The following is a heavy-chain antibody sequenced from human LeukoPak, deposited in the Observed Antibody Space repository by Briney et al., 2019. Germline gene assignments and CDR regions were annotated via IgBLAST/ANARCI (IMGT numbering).Heavy chain of an antibody. CDR2: ISAYNGNT. V-gene: IGHV1-18*01. Sequence: ASVKVSCKASGYTFTSYGISWVRQAPGQGLEWMGWISAYNGNTNYAQKLQGRVTMTTDTSTSTAYMELRSLRSDDTAVYYCARRSSGWSYYYYGMDVWGQGTTVTVSS. CDR1: GYTFTSYG. J-gene: IGHJ6*02. D-gene: IGHD6-19*01. CDR3: ARRSSGWSYYYYGMDV.